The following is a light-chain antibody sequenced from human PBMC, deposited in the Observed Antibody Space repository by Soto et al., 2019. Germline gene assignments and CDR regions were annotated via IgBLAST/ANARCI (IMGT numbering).Light chain of an antibody. CDR3: QQRSNWPST. CDR1: QSVSSY. CDR2: DAS. Sequence: ELVLTQSPATLSLSPGERATLSCRASQSVSSYLAWYQQKPGQAPRLLIYDASNRATGIPARFSGSGSGTDFTLTISILEPEDFAVYYCQQRSNWPSTFGGGTKVEIK. V-gene: IGKV3-11*01. J-gene: IGKJ4*01.